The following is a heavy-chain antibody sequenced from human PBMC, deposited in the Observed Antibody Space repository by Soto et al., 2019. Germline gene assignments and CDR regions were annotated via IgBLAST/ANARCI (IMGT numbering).Heavy chain of an antibody. CDR2: IFYTGST. V-gene: IGHV4-31*03. J-gene: IGHJ4*02. CDR3: ATDWGWGRGVPYFDH. CDR1: GASISSGGYY. D-gene: IGHD3-10*01. Sequence: QVQLQESGPGLVRPSQTLSLACSVSGASISSGGYYWTWFRQHPGKGLEWIVYIFYTGSTYYNPSLKSRVTISVEMSKNQISLKLNSVTAADTAVYYCATDWGWGRGVPYFDHWGQGSLVIVSS.